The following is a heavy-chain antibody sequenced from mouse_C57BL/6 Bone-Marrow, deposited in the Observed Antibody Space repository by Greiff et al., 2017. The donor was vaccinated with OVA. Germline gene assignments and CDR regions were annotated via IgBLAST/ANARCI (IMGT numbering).Heavy chain of an antibody. CDR2: SRNKANDYTT. CDR1: GFTFSDFY. J-gene: IGHJ2*01. V-gene: IGHV7-1*01. D-gene: IGHD2-3*01. CDR3: ARDADGYLDY. Sequence: LVESGGGLVQSGRSLRLSCATSGFTFSDFYMEWVRQAPGKGLEWIAASRNKANDYTTEYSASVKGRFIVSRDTSQSILYLQMNALRAEDTAIYYCARDADGYLDYWGQGTTLTVSS.